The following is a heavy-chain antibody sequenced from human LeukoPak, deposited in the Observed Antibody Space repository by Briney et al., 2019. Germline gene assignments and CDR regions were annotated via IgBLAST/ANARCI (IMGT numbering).Heavy chain of an antibody. V-gene: IGHV4-30-4*07. CDR1: GGSISSGGYS. D-gene: IGHD4-23*01. CDR3: ARTVVTREVDY. J-gene: IGHJ4*02. Sequence: SETLSLTCAVSGGSISSGGYSWSWIRQPPGKGLEWIGYIYYSGSTYYNPSLKSRVTISVDTSKNQFSLKLSSVTAADTAVYYSARTVVTREVDYWGQGTLVTVSS. CDR2: IYYSGST.